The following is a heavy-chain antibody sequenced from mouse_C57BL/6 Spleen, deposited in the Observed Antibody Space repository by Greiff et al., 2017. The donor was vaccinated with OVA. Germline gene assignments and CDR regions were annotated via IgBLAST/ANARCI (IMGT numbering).Heavy chain of an antibody. CDR2: IDPANGNT. Sequence: EVQLVESVAELVRPGASVKLSCTASGFTIKNTYMHWVKQRPEQGLEWIGRIDPANGNTKYAPKFQGKATITADTSSNTAYLQLSRLTSEDTAIYYCAIITGTRGYYAMDYWGQGTSVTVSS. CDR1: GFTIKNTY. CDR3: AIITGTRGYYAMDY. J-gene: IGHJ4*01. V-gene: IGHV14-3*01. D-gene: IGHD4-1*01.